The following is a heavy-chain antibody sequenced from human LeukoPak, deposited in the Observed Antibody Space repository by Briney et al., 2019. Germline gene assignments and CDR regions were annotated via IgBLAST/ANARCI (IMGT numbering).Heavy chain of an antibody. CDR1: GFTFSNYW. V-gene: IGHV3-74*01. CDR2: IKTDGSST. CDR3: VRVRLSVGATDDAFDI. Sequence: PGGSLRLSCAASGFTFSNYWMHWVRQAPGKGLVWVSRIKTDGSSTTYADSVKGRFTIPRDNAKNTVYLQMNSLRAEDTAVYYCVRVRLSVGATDDAFDIWGQGTMVTVSS. D-gene: IGHD1-26*01. J-gene: IGHJ3*02.